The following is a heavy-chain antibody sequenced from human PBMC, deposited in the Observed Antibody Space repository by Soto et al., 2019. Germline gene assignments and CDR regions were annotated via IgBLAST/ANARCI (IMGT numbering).Heavy chain of an antibody. CDR3: ARGTTGTTVYYYGMDV. D-gene: IGHD1-7*01. Sequence: ASVKVSCKASGYTFTSYYMHWVRQAPGQGLEWMGIINPSGGSTSYPQKFQGRVTMTRDTSTSTVYMELSSLRSDDTAVYYCARGTTGTTVYYYGMDVWGQGTTVTVSS. J-gene: IGHJ6*02. CDR2: INPSGGST. V-gene: IGHV1-46*01. CDR1: GYTFTSYY.